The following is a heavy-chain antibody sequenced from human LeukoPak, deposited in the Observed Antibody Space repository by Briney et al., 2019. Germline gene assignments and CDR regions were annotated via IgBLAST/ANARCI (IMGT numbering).Heavy chain of an antibody. D-gene: IGHD5-18*01. V-gene: IGHV3-11*01. CDR1: GFTLRDYY. J-gene: IGHJ4*02. CDR2: FFISVNIT. CDR3: ARATAADTAMIYFDY. Sequence: GGPLRLFCALSGFTLRDYYMIWMRRARGGGVVWVSYFFISVNITYSADSVKGGFSITRDNAKNTLYLQINSLRAEDTAAYYCARATAADTAMIYFDYWGQGTLVTVSS.